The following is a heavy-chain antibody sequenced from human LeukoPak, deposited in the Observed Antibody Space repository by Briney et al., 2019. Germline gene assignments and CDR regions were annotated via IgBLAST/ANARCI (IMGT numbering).Heavy chain of an antibody. D-gene: IGHD3-3*01. CDR3: ARGIEDRITIFGY. CDR2: MKQDGSEK. V-gene: IGHV3-7*03. J-gene: IGHJ4*02. CDR1: GFTFRSYW. Sequence: GRSLRLSCVASGFTFRSYWMNWVRQAPGKGLEWVANMKQDGSEKYYVDSVKGRFTISRDNAKNSLYLQMNSLRAEDTAVYYCARGIEDRITIFGYWGQGTLVTVSS.